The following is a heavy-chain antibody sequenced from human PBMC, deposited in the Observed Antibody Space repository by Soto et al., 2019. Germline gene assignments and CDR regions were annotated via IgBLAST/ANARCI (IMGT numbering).Heavy chain of an antibody. CDR3: ASSYGSGYRAFDY. Sequence: SVKVSCKTSGYTFTAFAVHWVRQAPGLGLEWMGRVNPIVSMSNYAQKFQGRVTMTADKSTSTAYMELSSLRSEDTAIYYCASSYGSGYRAFDYWGQGALVTVSS. D-gene: IGHD3-10*01. J-gene: IGHJ4*02. CDR1: GYTFTAFA. CDR2: VNPIVSMS. V-gene: IGHV1-69*04.